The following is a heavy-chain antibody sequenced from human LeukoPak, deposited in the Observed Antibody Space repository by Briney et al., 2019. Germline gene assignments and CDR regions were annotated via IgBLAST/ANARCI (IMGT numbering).Heavy chain of an antibody. Sequence: GGSLRLSCAASGFTVSSNYMSWVRQAPGKGLEWVSVIYSGGSTYYADSVKGRFTISRDNSKNTLYLQMNSLRAEDTAVYYCARDERERDYDILTGYTPYAYWGQGTLVTVSP. D-gene: IGHD3-9*01. CDR2: IYSGGST. CDR1: GFTVSSNY. V-gene: IGHV3-66*01. J-gene: IGHJ4*02. CDR3: ARDERERDYDILTGYTPYAY.